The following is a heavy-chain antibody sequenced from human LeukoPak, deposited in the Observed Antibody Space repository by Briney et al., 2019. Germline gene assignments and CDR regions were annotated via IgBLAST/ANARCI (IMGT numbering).Heavy chain of an antibody. CDR2: IKHDGTAT. J-gene: IGHJ4*02. D-gene: IGHD1-26*01. CDR3: AREIVGAHTEFDF. CDR1: GFPFSTYW. V-gene: IGHV3-7*01. Sequence: GGSLRLSCAASGFPFSTYWMSWVRQAPGKGPEWVANIKHDGTATYYGDSVKGRFTISRDNAKNSLYLQMSSQRVEDTAMFYCAREIVGAHTEFDFWGQGTLVSVSS.